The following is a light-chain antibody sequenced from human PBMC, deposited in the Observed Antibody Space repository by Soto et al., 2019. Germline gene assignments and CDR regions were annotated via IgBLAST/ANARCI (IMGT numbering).Light chain of an antibody. CDR1: QGVTTN. J-gene: IGKJ5*01. Sequence: EIVMTQSPGTLSVSPGERSTLSCRAGQGVTTNFAWYQQKSGQAPRLLIYDVSIRATGVPARFSGSGSGTDFTLTINSLEPEDFAVYYFQQRSSWPITCGQGRRLEIK. CDR2: DVS. V-gene: IGKV3-11*01. CDR3: QQRSSWPIT.